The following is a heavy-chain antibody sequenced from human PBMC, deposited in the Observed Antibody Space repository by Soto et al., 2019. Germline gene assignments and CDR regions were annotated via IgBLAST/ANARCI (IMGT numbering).Heavy chain of an antibody. CDR1: GFTFSDYS. V-gene: IGHV3-11*05. J-gene: IGHJ4*02. CDR2: ISISSSYI. CDR3: ARGSKNFDY. Sequence: QVQLVESGGGLVKPGGSLRLSCAASGFTFSDYSMSWIRQAPGKGLEWLSYISISSSYINYADSVKGRFTIPRDNAKNSLFLQMNSLRAEDTAVYCCARGSKNFDYWGQGTLVTVSS.